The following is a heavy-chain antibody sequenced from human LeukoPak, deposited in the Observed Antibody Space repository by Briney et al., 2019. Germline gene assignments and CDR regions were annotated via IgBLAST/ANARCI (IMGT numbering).Heavy chain of an antibody. V-gene: IGHV3-30*03. Sequence: GGSLRLSCAASGFTFSSYGMHWVRQAPGKGLEWVAVISYDGSNKYYADSVKGRFTISRDNSKNTLYLQMNSLRAEDTAVYYCARPEYYYDSSGYYFDYWYFDLWGRGTLVTVSS. CDR1: GFTFSSYG. CDR3: ARPEYYYDSSGYYFDYWYFDL. D-gene: IGHD3-22*01. J-gene: IGHJ2*01. CDR2: ISYDGSNK.